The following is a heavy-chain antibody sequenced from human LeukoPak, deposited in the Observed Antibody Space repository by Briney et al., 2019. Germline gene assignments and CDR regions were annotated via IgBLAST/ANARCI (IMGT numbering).Heavy chain of an antibody. J-gene: IGHJ4*02. V-gene: IGHV3-23*01. CDR2: ISGSGGRT. D-gene: IGHD3-10*01. CDR1: GITLSNYG. CDR3: AKRGVVIRVVLVGFHKEAYYFDS. Sequence: GGSLRLSCAVSGITLSNYGLSWVREAPGKGLEWVAGISGSGGRTSYADSVKGRFTISRDSPKNTLYLQMNSLRAEDTAVYFCAKRGVVIRVVLVGFHKEAYYFDSWGQGALVTVSS.